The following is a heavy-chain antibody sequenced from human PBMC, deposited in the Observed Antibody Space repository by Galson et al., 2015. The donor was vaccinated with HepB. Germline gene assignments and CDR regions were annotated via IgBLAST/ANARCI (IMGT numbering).Heavy chain of an antibody. D-gene: IGHD2-15*01. CDR2: IIPIFGTA. CDR3: ARVCCSGGSCYSHFCYYYYYMDV. J-gene: IGHJ6*03. CDR1: GGTFSSYA. Sequence: SVKVSCKASGGTFSSYAISWVRQAPGQGLEWMGGIIPIFGTANYAQKFQGRVTITADESTSTAYMELSSLRSEDTAVYYCARVCCSGGSCYSHFCYYYYYMDVWGKGTTVTVSS. V-gene: IGHV1-69*13.